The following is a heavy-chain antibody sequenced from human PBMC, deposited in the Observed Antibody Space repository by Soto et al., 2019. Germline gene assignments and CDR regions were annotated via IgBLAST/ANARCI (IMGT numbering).Heavy chain of an antibody. D-gene: IGHD1-20*01. CDR1: GGSISSGGYY. V-gene: IGHV4-31*03. CDR3: ARGLYNWNYFDY. CDR2: IYYSGST. J-gene: IGHJ4*02. Sequence: QGQLQESGPGLVKPSQTLSLTCTVSGGSISSGGYYWSWIRQHPGKGLEWIGYIYYSGSTHYNPSLKSRVTISVDTSKNQFSLKLSSVTAADTAVYYCARGLYNWNYFDYWGQGTLVTVSS.